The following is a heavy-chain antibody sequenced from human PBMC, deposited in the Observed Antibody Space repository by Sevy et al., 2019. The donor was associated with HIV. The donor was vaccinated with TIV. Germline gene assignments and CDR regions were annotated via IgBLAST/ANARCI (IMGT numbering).Heavy chain of an antibody. V-gene: IGHV3-15*01. CDR3: TTDTRPYCDYVWGSYRRDY. CDR1: GFTFSNAW. J-gene: IGHJ4*02. CDR2: IKSKTDGGTT. D-gene: IGHD3-16*02. Sequence: GGSLRLSCAASGFTFSNAWMSWVRQAPGKGLEWVGRIKSKTDGGTTDYAAPVKGRFTISRDDSKNTLYLQMNSLKTEDTAVYYCTTDTRPYCDYVWGSYRRDYWGQRTLVTVSS.